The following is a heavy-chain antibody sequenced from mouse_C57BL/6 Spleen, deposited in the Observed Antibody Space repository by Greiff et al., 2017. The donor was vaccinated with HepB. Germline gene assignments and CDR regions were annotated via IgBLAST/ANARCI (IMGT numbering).Heavy chain of an antibody. Sequence: EVQLQQSGPVLVKPGASVKMSCKASGYTFTDYYMNWVKQSHGKSLEWIGVINPYNGGTSYNQKFKGKATLTVDKSSSTAYMELNSLTSEDSAVYYCARDSNYSFAYWGQGTLVTVSA. CDR1: GYTFTDYY. V-gene: IGHV1-19*01. D-gene: IGHD2-5*01. J-gene: IGHJ3*01. CDR2: INPYNGGT. CDR3: ARDSNYSFAY.